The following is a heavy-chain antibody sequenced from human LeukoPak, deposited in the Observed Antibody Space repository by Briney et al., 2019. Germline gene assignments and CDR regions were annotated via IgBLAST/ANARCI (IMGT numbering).Heavy chain of an antibody. CDR1: GFTFSSHS. Sequence: GGSLRLSCVASGFTFSSHSMNWVRQAPGKGLEWVSAITGSGTFTDYADSVRGRFTISRDNSKNTLYLQMNSLRAEDTAIYYCAKRSAESSGYFDSWGQGTLVTVSS. D-gene: IGHD6-19*01. J-gene: IGHJ4*02. V-gene: IGHV3-23*01. CDR2: ITGSGTFT. CDR3: AKRSAESSGYFDS.